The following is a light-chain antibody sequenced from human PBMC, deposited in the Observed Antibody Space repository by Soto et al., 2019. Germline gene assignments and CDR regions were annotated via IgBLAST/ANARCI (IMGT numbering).Light chain of an antibody. J-gene: IGLJ2*01. V-gene: IGLV2-14*01. CDR1: SSDVGGYNY. CDR3: SSYTTSSTQV. CDR2: EVT. Sequence: QSALTQPASVSGSPGQSITISCTGTSSDVGGYNYVSWYQQHPGKAPKLMIYEVTNRPSGVSHRFSGSKSGNTASLTISGLQAEDEADYYCSSYTTSSTQVFGVGTKLTVL.